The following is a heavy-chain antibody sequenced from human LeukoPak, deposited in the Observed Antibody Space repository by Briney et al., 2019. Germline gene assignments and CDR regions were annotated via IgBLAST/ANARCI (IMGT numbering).Heavy chain of an antibody. CDR3: ARVHWGNYYLNAFDI. CDR2: TWYDGSNK. D-gene: IGHD3-10*01. CDR1: GFTFSSYG. V-gene: IGHV3-33*01. Sequence: GGSLRLSCAASGFTFSSYGMHRVRQAPGKGLEWVAVTWYDGSNKYYADSVKGRFTISRDNPKNTLYLQMNSLRVEDTAVYYYARVHWGNYYLNAFDIWGQGTMVTVSS. J-gene: IGHJ3*02.